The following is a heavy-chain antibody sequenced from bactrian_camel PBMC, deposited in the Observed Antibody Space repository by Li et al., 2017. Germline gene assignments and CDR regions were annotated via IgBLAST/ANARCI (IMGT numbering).Heavy chain of an antibody. Sequence: HVQLVESGGGSVQAGGSLRLSCVVSGHSRGSNRVGWYRLPPGRAPAEREGIAAIRRSGGETWYANSVKGRFTISRNNRENLLYLQLDSLKTEDTAKYFCAKGIQRCPGSYCRPEGQGTQVTVS. CDR2: IRRSGGET. D-gene: IGHD2*01. J-gene: IGHJ4*01. CDR1: GHSRGSNR. V-gene: IGHV3S55*01.